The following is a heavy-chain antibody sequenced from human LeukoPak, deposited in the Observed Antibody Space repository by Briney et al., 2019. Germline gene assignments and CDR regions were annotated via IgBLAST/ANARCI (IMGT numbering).Heavy chain of an antibody. CDR1: GISFRSYG. Sequence: SGRSLRLSCAASGISFRSYGMHWVRQAPGKGLEWVTFIWYDASNKYYADSVKGRFTISRDNSKNTLYLQMNSLRAEDTAVYYCAKGGDGYNSHDAFDIWGQGTMVTVSS. CDR2: IWYDASNK. J-gene: IGHJ3*02. V-gene: IGHV3-30*02. CDR3: AKGGDGYNSHDAFDI. D-gene: IGHD5-24*01.